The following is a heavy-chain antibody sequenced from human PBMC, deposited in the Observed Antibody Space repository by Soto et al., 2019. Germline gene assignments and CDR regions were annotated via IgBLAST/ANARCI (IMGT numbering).Heavy chain of an antibody. CDR3: AREIASGYSRTWFYP. CDR1: GGIGSNYA. CDR2: IVPKFGTA. D-gene: IGHD2-15*01. Sequence: QEHLVQSGAEVKKPGSSVKVSCRASGGIGSNYAISWVRQAPGQGLEWMGGIVPKFGTANYAQSFKGRVTISVDKSTNSVYMELSSLISQDTAIYYCAREIASGYSRTWFYPWGQGTLVTVSS. J-gene: IGHJ5*02. V-gene: IGHV1-69*06.